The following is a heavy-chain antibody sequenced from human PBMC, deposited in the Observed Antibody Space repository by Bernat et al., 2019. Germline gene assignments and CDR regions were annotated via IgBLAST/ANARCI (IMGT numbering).Heavy chain of an antibody. CDR3: ARDPMVRGVISAFDI. CDR1: GFTFSSYG. Sequence: QVQLVESGGGVVQPGRSLRLSCAASGFTFSSYGMHWVRQAPGKGLEWVAVIWYDGSNKYYDDSVKGRFTISRDNSKNTLYLQMNSLRAEDTAVYYCARDPMVRGVISAFDIWGQGTMVTVSS. V-gene: IGHV3-33*01. D-gene: IGHD3-10*01. J-gene: IGHJ3*02. CDR2: IWYDGSNK.